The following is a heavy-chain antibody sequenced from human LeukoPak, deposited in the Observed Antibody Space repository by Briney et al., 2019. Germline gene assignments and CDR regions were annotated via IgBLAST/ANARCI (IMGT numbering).Heavy chain of an antibody. V-gene: IGHV3-23*01. J-gene: IGHJ4*02. D-gene: IGHD3-10*01. CDR3: AKGNEAGLLWFGETDYFDY. CDR2: IIGSCGST. CDR1: GFTFSTSA. Sequence: GGPLRLSCAASGFTFSTSAMSWVRQAPGQGLEWVSAIIGSCGSTYYADSVKGRFTISRDNSKNTLYLQMSSVRAEDTAVYYCAKGNEAGLLWFGETDYFDYWGQGTLVTVSS.